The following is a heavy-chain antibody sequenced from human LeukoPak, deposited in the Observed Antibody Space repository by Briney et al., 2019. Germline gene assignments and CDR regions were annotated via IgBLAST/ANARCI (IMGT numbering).Heavy chain of an antibody. D-gene: IGHD6-13*01. CDR1: GGSISSYY. Sequence: SETLSLTCTVSGGSISSYYWSWIRQPPGKGLEWIGYIYYSGSTNYNPSLKCRVTISVDTSKNQFSLKLSSVTAADTAVYYCARDLGSSSWFERYNWFDPWGQGTLVTVSS. V-gene: IGHV4-59*01. CDR3: ARDLGSSSWFERYNWFDP. CDR2: IYYSGST. J-gene: IGHJ5*02.